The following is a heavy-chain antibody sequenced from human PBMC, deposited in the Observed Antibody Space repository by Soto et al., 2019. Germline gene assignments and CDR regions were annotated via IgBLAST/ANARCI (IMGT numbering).Heavy chain of an antibody. V-gene: IGHV3-15*07. J-gene: IGHJ6*02. CDR3: TTGSVEGI. Sequence: SAGGLVKPGGSLRLSCVASGFSFNEAWMNWVRQAPGEGLEWVGRIKTSAGGGATDYAAPVQGRFTISRDDSKNALYLHMNSLRTEDTAIYYCTTGSVEGIWGQGTTVTVSS. D-gene: IGHD2-15*01. CDR2: IKTSAGGGAT. CDR1: GFSFNEAW.